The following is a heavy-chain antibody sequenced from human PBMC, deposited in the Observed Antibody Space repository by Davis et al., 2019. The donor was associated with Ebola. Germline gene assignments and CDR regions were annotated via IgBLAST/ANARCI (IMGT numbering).Heavy chain of an antibody. CDR3: AKLAVRGNYYGSDF. CDR1: GLTFSSYA. V-gene: IGHV3-23*01. D-gene: IGHD3-10*01. CDR2: STESEADI. Sequence: PGGSLRLSCEASGLTFSSYAMHWVRQAPGKGLEWVSASTESEADITYADSVKGRFTVSRDNSMNTVYLQCNSLRVEDTAVYYCAKLAVRGNYYGSDFWGRGTLVTVTS. J-gene: IGHJ4*02.